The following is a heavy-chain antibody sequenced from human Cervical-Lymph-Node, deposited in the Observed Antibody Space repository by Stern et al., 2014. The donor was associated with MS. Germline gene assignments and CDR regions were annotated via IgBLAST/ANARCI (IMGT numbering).Heavy chain of an antibody. J-gene: IGHJ4*02. CDR1: GFTFSTYG. D-gene: IGHD1-20*01. Sequence: VQLVESGGGVVQPGRSLRLSCAASGFTFSTYGMHWVRQAPGKGLEWVGVISDDGSKKFYADDVKGRFTISRDNSKNTLYLQMNSLRAEDTAVYYCAKGDNWRRLNYWGQGTLVTVSS. V-gene: IGHV3-30*18. CDR3: AKGDNWRRLNY. CDR2: ISDDGSKK.